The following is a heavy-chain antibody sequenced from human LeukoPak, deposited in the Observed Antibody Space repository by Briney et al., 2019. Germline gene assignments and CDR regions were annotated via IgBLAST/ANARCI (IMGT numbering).Heavy chain of an antibody. CDR1: GGSINSYY. J-gene: IGHJ4*02. CDR3: ASSSPGVSHFDY. V-gene: IGHV4-59*01. D-gene: IGHD6-6*01. CDR2: IYYSGST. Sequence: SETLSLTCTVSGGSINSYYWSWIRQPPGKGLEWIGYIYYSGSTNYNPSLKSRVTISVDTSKNQFSLKLSSVTAADTAVYYCASSSPGVSHFDYWGQGTLVTVSS.